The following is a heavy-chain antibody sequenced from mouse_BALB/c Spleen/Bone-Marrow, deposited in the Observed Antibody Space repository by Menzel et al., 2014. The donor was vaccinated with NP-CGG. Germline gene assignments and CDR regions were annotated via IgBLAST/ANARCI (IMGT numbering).Heavy chain of an antibody. Sequence: QVKLKQSGAELVRPGASVKLSCKASGYSFTSYWMNWVKQRHGQGLEWIGMINPSGSETRLNQNFKDKATLTVDKSSSTAYMQLSSPTSEYSAVYYCARSRGEDYRGQGTLITVST. CDR1: GYSFTSYW. CDR2: INPSGSET. V-gene: IGHV1-61*01. CDR3: ARSRGEDY. J-gene: IGHJ3*01.